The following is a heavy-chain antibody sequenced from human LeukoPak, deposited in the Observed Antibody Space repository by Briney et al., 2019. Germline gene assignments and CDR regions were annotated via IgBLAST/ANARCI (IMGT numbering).Heavy chain of an antibody. J-gene: IGHJ4*02. D-gene: IGHD3-10*01. Sequence: PGGSLRLSCAASGFTFDDYAMHWVRQAPGKGLEWVSGISWNSGSIGYADSVKGRFTISRDNAKNSLYLQMNSLRAEDTAVYYCARDPLWFGESPLPVGYWGQGTLVTVSS. CDR1: GFTFDDYA. CDR3: ARDPLWFGESPLPVGY. V-gene: IGHV3-9*01. CDR2: ISWNSGSI.